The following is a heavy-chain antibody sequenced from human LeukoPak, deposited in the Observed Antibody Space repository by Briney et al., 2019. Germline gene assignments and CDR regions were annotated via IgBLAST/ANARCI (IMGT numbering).Heavy chain of an antibody. J-gene: IGHJ6*02. D-gene: IGHD2-15*01. V-gene: IGHV3-23*01. CDR1: GFTFSSYA. CDR2: ISGSGGST. CDR3: AKGRAYCSGGSCYYYGMDV. Sequence: GGSLRLSCAASGFTFSSYAMSWVRQAPGKGLEWVSAISGSGGSTYYADSVKGRFTISRDNSENTLYLQMNSLRAEDTAVYYCAKGRAYCSGGSCYYYGMDVWGQGTTVTVSS.